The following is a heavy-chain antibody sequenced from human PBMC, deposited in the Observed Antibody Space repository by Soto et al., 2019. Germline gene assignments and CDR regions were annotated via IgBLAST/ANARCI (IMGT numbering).Heavy chain of an antibody. CDR2: IKQDGSEK. CDR1: GFTFSSYW. CDR3: ARDSSPLYYYGMDV. J-gene: IGHJ6*02. Sequence: PGGSLRLSCAASGFTFSSYWMSWVRQAPGKGLEWVANIKQDGSEKYYVGSVKGRFTISRDNAKNSLYLQMNSLRAEDTAVYYCARDSSPLYYYGMDVWGQGTTVTVSS. V-gene: IGHV3-7*05. D-gene: IGHD6-13*01.